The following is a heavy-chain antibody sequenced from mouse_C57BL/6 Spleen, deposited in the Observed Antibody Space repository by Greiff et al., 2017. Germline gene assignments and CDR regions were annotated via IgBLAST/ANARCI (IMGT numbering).Heavy chain of an antibody. CDR1: GFTFSDYG. D-gene: IGHD1-1*01. Sequence: EVQGVESGGGLVKPGGSLKLSCAASGFTFSDYGMHWVRQAPEKGLEWVAYISSGSSTIYYADTVKGRFTISRDNAKNTLFLQMTSLRSEDTAMYYCARPESLLYYSLGYWGQGTTLTVSS. V-gene: IGHV5-17*01. J-gene: IGHJ2*01. CDR2: ISSGSSTI. CDR3: ARPESLLYYSLGY.